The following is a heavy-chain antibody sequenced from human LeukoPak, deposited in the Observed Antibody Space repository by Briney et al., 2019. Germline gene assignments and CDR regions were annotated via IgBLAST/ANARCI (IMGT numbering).Heavy chain of an antibody. CDR3: ARLTVWGSYRYDY. CDR1: GGSISSSSYY. V-gene: IGHV4-39*01. Sequence: PSETLSLTCIVSGGSISSSSYYWGWIRQPPGKGLEWIGSIYYSGSTYYNPSLKSRVTISVDTSKNQLSLKLSSVTAADPAVYYCARLTVWGSYRYDYWGQGTLVTVSS. CDR2: IYYSGST. D-gene: IGHD3-16*02. J-gene: IGHJ4*02.